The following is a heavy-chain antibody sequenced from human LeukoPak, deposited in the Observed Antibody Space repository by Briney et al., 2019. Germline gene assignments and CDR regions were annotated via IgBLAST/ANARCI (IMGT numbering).Heavy chain of an antibody. CDR3: ARDHSGYDRHWYFDL. Sequence: SVKVSCKASGGTFSSYAISWVRQAPGQGLEWMGGIIPIFGTANYAQKFQGRVTITADESTSTAYMELSSLRSEDTAVYYCARDHSGYDRHWYFDLWGRGTLVTVSS. J-gene: IGHJ2*01. CDR1: GGTFSSYA. V-gene: IGHV1-69*01. D-gene: IGHD5-12*01. CDR2: IIPIFGTA.